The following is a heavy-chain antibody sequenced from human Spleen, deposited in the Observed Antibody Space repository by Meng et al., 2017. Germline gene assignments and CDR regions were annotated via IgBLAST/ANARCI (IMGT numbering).Heavy chain of an antibody. V-gene: IGHV4-30-2*01. CDR3: ASYVSRTYRFDP. CDR1: GGSISSGGYS. D-gene: IGHD3-10*02. J-gene: IGHJ5*02. CDR2: IYHSGRA. Sequence: QLQLQESVSGLVKPSQTLSLTCAVSGGSISSGGYSWNWIRQPPGKGLEWIGYIYHSGRAFYNPSLKSRVTMSVDRSKNQSSLKLSSVTAADTAVYYCASYVSRTYRFDPWGQGTLVTVSS.